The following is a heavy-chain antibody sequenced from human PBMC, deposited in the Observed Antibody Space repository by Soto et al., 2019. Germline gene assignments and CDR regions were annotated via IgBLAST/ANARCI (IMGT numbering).Heavy chain of an antibody. CDR3: ARLEGRWLQLYAFDI. Sequence: GAPVEVSRKASWFTLSRHCISLGRQGPRQGLEWMGWISAYNGNTNYAQKLQGRVTMTTDTSTSTAYVELRSLRSDDTAVYYCARLEGRWLQLYAFDIWGQGTMVTVSS. V-gene: IGHV1-18*01. CDR2: ISAYNGNT. CDR1: WFTLSRHC. D-gene: IGHD5-12*01. J-gene: IGHJ3*02.